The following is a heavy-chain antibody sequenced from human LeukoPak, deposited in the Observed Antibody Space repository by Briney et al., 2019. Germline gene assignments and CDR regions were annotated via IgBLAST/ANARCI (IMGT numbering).Heavy chain of an antibody. J-gene: IGHJ4*02. D-gene: IGHD4-17*01. CDR3: TRYPDYGDYSFDY. V-gene: IGHV3-49*04. CDR2: IRSKAYGGTT. Sequence: GGSLRLSCTASGFTFGDYAMSWVRQAPGKGLEWVGFIRSKAYGGTTEYAASVNGRFTISRDDSKSIAYLQMNSLKTEDTAVYYCTRYPDYGDYSFDYWGQGTLVTVSS. CDR1: GFTFGDYA.